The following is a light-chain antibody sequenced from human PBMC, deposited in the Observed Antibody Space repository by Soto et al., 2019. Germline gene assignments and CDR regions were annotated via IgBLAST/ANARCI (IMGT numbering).Light chain of an antibody. CDR3: SSYSSSSTLCV. CDR2: DDS. V-gene: IGLV3-21*02. CDR1: NIGSKS. Sequence: SYELTQPPSVSVAPGQTARITCGGNNIGSKSVHWYQQKPGQAPVLVVDDDSDRPSGIPERFSGSKSGNRASLTISGLQAEDEADYYCSSYSSSSTLCVFGTGTKVTVL. J-gene: IGLJ1*01.